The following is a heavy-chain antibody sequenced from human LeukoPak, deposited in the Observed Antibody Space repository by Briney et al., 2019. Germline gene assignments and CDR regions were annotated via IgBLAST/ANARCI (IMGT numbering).Heavy chain of an antibody. D-gene: IGHD5-24*01. J-gene: IGHJ4*02. V-gene: IGHV5-51*01. CDR3: ARANRDGYNQNFDY. CDR2: LYPGDSDS. CDR1: GYSFFSNYW. Sequence: PGESLKISCKAYGYSFFSNYWIAWVRQMPGKGLEWMGILYPGDSDSRYSPSFQGQVTISADRSISTAYLHWSSLKVSDTAMYYCARANRDGYNQNFDYWGQGTLVTVSS.